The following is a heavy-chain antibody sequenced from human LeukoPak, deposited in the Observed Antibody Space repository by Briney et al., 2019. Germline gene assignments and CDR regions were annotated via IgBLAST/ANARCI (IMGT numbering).Heavy chain of an antibody. J-gene: IGHJ4*02. CDR3: ARDPKQGIAVAGTDY. CDR1: GFTFSSYA. V-gene: IGHV3-30-3*01. Sequence: GGSLRLSCAASGFTFSSYAMHWVRQAPGKGLEWVAVISYDGSNKYYADSVKGRFTISRDNSKNTLYLQMNSLRAEDTAVYYCARDPKQGIAVAGTDYWGQGTLGTGSS. CDR2: ISYDGSNK. D-gene: IGHD6-19*01.